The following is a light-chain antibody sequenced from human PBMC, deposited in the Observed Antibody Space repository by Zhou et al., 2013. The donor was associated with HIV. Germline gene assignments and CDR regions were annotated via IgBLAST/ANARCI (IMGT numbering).Light chain of an antibody. CDR1: QGVPSNY. CDR2: DAS. J-gene: IGKJ4*01. CDR3: QQRSNWPLALT. V-gene: IGKV3-11*01. Sequence: DIVLTQSPDTLSLSPGERATLSCKASQGVPSNYLAWYQQKPGQAPRLLIYDASNRATGIPARFSGSGSGTDFTLTISSLEPEDFAVYYCQQRSNWPLALTFGGGTKVEIK.